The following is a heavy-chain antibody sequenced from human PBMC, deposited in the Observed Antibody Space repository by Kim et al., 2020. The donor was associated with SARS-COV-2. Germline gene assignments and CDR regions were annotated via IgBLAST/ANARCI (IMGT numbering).Heavy chain of an antibody. CDR2: IFYSGTT. V-gene: IGHV4-59*13. CDR3: ARGGTNQLAQV. CDR1: GGSLSNYY. Sequence: SETLSLTCTVSGGSLSNYYWNWIRQPPGKELEWVGYIFYSGTTNYRPSLKSRVTISLDTSKNQFSLKLTSVTAADTAVYFCARGGTNQLAQVWGQGTLVT. D-gene: IGHD2-2*01. J-gene: IGHJ4*02.